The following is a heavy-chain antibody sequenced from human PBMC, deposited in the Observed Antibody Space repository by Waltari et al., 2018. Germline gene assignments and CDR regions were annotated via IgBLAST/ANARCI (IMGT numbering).Heavy chain of an antibody. CDR1: GGSFSGYY. D-gene: IGHD4-17*01. CDR2: INHSGST. V-gene: IGHV4-34*01. Sequence: QVQLQQWGAGLLKPSETLSLTCAVYGGSFSGYYWSWLRQPPGKGLEWIGEINHSGSTNYNPSLKSRVTISVDTSKNQFSLKLSSVTAADTAVYYCARDSDGDYGDYFDYWGQGTLVTVSS. J-gene: IGHJ4*02. CDR3: ARDSDGDYGDYFDY.